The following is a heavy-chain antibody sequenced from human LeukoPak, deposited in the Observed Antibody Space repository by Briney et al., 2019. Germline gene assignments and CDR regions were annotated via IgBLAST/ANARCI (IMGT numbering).Heavy chain of an antibody. CDR1: GYTFTSYG. J-gene: IGHJ4*02. CDR3: AIGYDILTGHFDY. V-gene: IGHV1-18*01. Sequence: ASVKVSCKASGYTFTSYGISWVRQAPGQGLEWMGWISPYNGYANYAQKLQGRVTMTTDTSTSTAYMELRTLRSDDTAVYYCAIGYDILTGHFDYWGQGTLVTVSS. D-gene: IGHD3-9*01. CDR2: ISPYNGYA.